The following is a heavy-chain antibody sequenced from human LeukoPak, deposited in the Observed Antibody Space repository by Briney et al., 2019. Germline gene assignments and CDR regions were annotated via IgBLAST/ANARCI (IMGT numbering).Heavy chain of an antibody. CDR3: ARDVFGSWYNSPFDY. Sequence: GGSLRLSCAASGFTFSSYGMHWVRQAPGKGLEWVAVIWYVGSNKYYADSVKGRFTISRDNSKNTLYLQMNSLRAEDTAVYYCARDVFGSWYNSPFDYWGQGTLVTVSS. CDR2: IWYVGSNK. J-gene: IGHJ4*02. V-gene: IGHV3-33*01. D-gene: IGHD6-13*01. CDR1: GFTFSSYG.